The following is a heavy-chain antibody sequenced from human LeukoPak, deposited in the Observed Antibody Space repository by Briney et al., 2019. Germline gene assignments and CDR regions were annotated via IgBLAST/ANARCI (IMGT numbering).Heavy chain of an antibody. V-gene: IGHV4-61*08. CDR3: ARLKSSKESYYYYGMDV. CDR1: GGSISGGGYY. J-gene: IGHJ6*02. Sequence: SETLSLTCTVSGGSISGGGYYWSWFRQPPGKGLEWIGYIYYSGSTNYNPSLKSRVTISVDTSKNQFSLKLSSVTAADTAVYYCARLKSSKESYYYYGMDVWGQGTTVAVSS. D-gene: IGHD4-11*01. CDR2: IYYSGST.